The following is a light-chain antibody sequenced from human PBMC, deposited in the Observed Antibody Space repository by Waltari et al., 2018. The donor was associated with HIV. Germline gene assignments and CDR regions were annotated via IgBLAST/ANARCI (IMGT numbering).Light chain of an antibody. J-gene: IGLJ3*02. CDR1: ALPKQY. CDR2: KDT. V-gene: IGLV3-25*03. Sequence: SYALTQPPSVSVSPGQTARSTCSGDALPKQYAYWYHQKPGQAPVLVIYKDTERPSGIPERFSGSSSGTTVTLTISGVQAEDEADYYCQSADSSGTWVFGGGTKLTVL. CDR3: QSADSSGTWV.